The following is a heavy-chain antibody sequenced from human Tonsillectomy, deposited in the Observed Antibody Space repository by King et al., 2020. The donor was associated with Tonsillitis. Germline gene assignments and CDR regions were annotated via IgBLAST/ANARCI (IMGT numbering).Heavy chain of an antibody. D-gene: IGHD2-8*02. CDR1: GFTFSSYW. CDR2: IKQDGSEK. Sequence: DVQLVESGGGLVQPGGSLRLSCAASGFTFSSYWMSWVRQAPGKGLEWVANIKQDGSEKYYVDSVKGRFTISRDNAKNSLYLQMNSLRAEDTAVYYCARGTVEGGDYYYGMDVWGQGTTVTVSS. CDR3: ARGTVEGGDYYYGMDV. J-gene: IGHJ6*02. V-gene: IGHV3-7*01.